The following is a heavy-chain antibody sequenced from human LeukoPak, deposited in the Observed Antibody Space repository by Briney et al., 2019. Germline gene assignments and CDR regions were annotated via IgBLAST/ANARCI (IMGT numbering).Heavy chain of an antibody. CDR1: GGSISRYY. D-gene: IGHD2-2*01. CDR3: AGDFLGYCSSTSCPYDYMDV. CDR2: IYTSGST. V-gene: IGHV4-4*07. Sequence: SETLSLTCTVSGGSISRYYWSWIRQPAGKGLEWIGRIYTSGSTNYNPSLKSRVTMSVDTSKNQFSLKLSSVTAADTAVYYCAGDFLGYCSSTSCPYDYMDVWGKGTTVTVSS. J-gene: IGHJ6*03.